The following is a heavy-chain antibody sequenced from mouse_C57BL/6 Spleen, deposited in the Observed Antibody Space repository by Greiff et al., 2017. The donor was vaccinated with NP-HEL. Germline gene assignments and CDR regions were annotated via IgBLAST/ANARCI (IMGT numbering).Heavy chain of an antibody. V-gene: IGHV5-12*01. J-gene: IGHJ4*01. CDR3: ARRGNYEYYYAMDY. D-gene: IGHD2-1*01. Sequence: DVMLVESGGGLVQPGGSLKLSCAASGFTFSDYYMYWVRQTPEKRLEWVAYISNGGGSTYYLDTVKGRFTISRDNAKNTLYLQMSRLKSEDTAMYYCARRGNYEYYYAMDYWGQGTSVTVSS. CDR1: GFTFSDYY. CDR2: ISNGGGST.